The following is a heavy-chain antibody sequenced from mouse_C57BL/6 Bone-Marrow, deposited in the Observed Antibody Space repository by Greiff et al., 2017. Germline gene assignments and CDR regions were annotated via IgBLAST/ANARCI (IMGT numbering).Heavy chain of an antibody. D-gene: IGHD1-1*01. CDR1: GYTFTSYW. J-gene: IGHJ4*01. V-gene: IGHV1-5*01. CDR2: IYPGNSDT. Sequence: EVQLQQSGTVLARPGASVKMSCKTSGYTFTSYWMHWVKQRPGQGLEWIGAIYPGNSDTSYNQKFKGKAKLTAVTSASTAYMELSSLTNEDSAVYYCTRSVYYYGSSYPYAMDYWGQGTSVTVSS. CDR3: TRSVYYYGSSYPYAMDY.